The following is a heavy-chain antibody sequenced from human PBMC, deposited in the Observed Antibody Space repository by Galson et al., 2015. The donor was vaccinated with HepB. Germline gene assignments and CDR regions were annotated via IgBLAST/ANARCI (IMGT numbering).Heavy chain of an antibody. Sequence: SLRLSCAASGFTFSSYGMHWVRQAPGKGLECVAVIWYDGSNKYYADSVKGRFTISRDNSKNTLYLQMNSLRAEDTAVYYCASDSSDAVGLFDYWGQGTLVTVSS. CDR3: ASDSSDAVGLFDY. J-gene: IGHJ4*02. D-gene: IGHD3-22*01. V-gene: IGHV3-33*01. CDR1: GFTFSSYG. CDR2: IWYDGSNK.